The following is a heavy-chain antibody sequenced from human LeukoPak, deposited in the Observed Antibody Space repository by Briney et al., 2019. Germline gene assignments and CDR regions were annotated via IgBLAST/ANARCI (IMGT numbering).Heavy chain of an antibody. V-gene: IGHV5-51*01. CDR1: GYSFTSYW. CDR3: ARSDYYDSSGYYNDY. D-gene: IGHD3-22*01. J-gene: IGHJ4*02. Sequence: GESLKISCKGSGYSFTSYWIGWVRQMPGKGLEWMGIIYPGDSDTRYSPSFQGQVTISADKSISTAYLQWSSLKAPDTAMYYCARSDYYDSSGYYNDYWGQGTLVTVSS. CDR2: IYPGDSDT.